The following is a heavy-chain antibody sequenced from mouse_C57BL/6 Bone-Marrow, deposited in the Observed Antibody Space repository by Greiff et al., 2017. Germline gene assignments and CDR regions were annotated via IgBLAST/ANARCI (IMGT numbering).Heavy chain of an antibody. CDR1: GFTFNTYA. CDR3: VRDPTGTEGYYYAMDY. D-gene: IGHD4-1*02. J-gene: IGHJ4*01. Sequence: EVMLVESGGGLVQPKGSLKLSCAASGFTFNTYAMHWVRQAPGKGLEWVARIRSKSSNYATYYADSVKDRFTISRDDSQSMLYLQMNNLKTEDTAMYYCVRDPTGTEGYYYAMDYWGQGTSVTVSS. CDR2: IRSKSSNYAT. V-gene: IGHV10-3*01.